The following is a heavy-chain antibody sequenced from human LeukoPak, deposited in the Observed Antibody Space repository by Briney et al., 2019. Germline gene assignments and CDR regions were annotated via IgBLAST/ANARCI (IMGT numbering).Heavy chain of an antibody. V-gene: IGHV4-59*01. Sequence: SETLSLTCTVSGDSMTNYYWSWIRQPPGKGLEWIAYIYYSGSTYYNPSLKSRVSISINTSKNQFSLKLTSVTAADTAVYYCARGPGGGSYSDAFDIWGQGTMVTVSS. D-gene: IGHD1-26*01. CDR2: IYYSGST. J-gene: IGHJ3*02. CDR1: GDSMTNYY. CDR3: ARGPGGGSYSDAFDI.